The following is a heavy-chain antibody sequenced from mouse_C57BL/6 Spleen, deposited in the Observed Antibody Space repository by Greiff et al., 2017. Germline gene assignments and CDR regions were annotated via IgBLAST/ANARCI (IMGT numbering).Heavy chain of an antibody. CDR2: IYPRSGNT. CDR3: ARPYYYGSSLYYAMDD. CDR1: GYTFTSYG. D-gene: IGHD1-1*01. V-gene: IGHV1-81*01. J-gene: IGHJ4*01. Sequence: VQLQQSGAELARPGASVKLSCKASGYTFTSYGISWVKQRTGQGLEWIGEIYPRSGNTYYNEKFKGKATLTADKSSSTAYMELRSLTSEDSAVYFCARPYYYGSSLYYAMDDWGQGTSVTVSS.